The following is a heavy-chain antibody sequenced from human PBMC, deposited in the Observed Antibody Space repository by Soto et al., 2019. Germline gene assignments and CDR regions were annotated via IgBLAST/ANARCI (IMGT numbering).Heavy chain of an antibody. Sequence: QVQLVQSGAEVKKPGASVKVSCKASGYTFTSYGISWVRQAPGQGLEWMGWISAYNGNTNYAQKLQGRVTMTTDTSTSTAYMELRSLRSDDTAVYYCARDSPYGSGSYYPYNWFDPWVQGTLVTVSS. CDR2: ISAYNGNT. D-gene: IGHD3-10*01. V-gene: IGHV1-18*01. J-gene: IGHJ5*02. CDR3: ARDSPYGSGSYYPYNWFDP. CDR1: GYTFTSYG.